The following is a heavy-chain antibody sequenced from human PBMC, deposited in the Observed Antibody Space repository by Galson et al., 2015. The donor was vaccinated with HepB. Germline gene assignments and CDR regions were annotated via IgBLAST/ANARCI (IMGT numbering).Heavy chain of an antibody. D-gene: IGHD1-7*01. CDR3: ARLTGTTYNWFDP. V-gene: IGHV4-4*02. CDR1: GGSISSSNW. J-gene: IGHJ5*02. CDR2: IYHSGST. Sequence: LSLTCAVSGGSISSSNWWSWVRQPPGKGLEWIGEIYHSGSTNYNPSLKSRVTISVDKSKNQFSLKLSSVTAADTAVYYCARLTGTTYNWFDPWGQGTLVTVSS.